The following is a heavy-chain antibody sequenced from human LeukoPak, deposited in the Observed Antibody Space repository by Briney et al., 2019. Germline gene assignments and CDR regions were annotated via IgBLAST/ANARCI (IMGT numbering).Heavy chain of an antibody. CDR2: IKSDGSST. J-gene: IGHJ4*02. CDR3: ARAYNSHFDY. CDR1: GFTFSSYW. V-gene: IGHV3-74*01. Sequence: PGGSLRLSCAASGFTFSSYWMHWVRQAPGKELVCVSRIKSDGSSTSYADSVKGRFTISRDDAKNTLYLQMNSLRAEDTAVYYCARAYNSHFDYWGQGALVTVSS. D-gene: IGHD1-1*01.